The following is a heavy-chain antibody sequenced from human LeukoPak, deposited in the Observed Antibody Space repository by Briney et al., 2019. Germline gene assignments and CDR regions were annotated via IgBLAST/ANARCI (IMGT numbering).Heavy chain of an antibody. D-gene: IGHD5-12*01. J-gene: IGHJ5*02. CDR2: ISAYNGNT. V-gene: IGHV1-18*01. CDR3: ARGRRGYSGYAHNWFDP. CDR1: GYTFTSYG. Sequence: ASVKVSCKASGYTFTSYGISWVRQAPGQGLEWMGWISAYNGNTNYAQKLQGRVTMTTDTSTSTAYMELSSLRSEDTAVYYCARGRRGYSGYAHNWFDPWGQGTLVTVSS.